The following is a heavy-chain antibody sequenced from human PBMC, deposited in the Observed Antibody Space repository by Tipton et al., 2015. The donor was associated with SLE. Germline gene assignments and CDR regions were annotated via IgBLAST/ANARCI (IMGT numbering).Heavy chain of an antibody. CDR2: IEHTGTT. D-gene: IGHD7-27*01. Sequence: TLSLTCTVSGGSISIGNHYWNWIRQHPGKGLEWIGYIEHTGTTYYSPSLRSRVTMSVDTSKNQFSLNLSSVTAADTAVYYCARRQTDPLGFDYWGQGTLVTVSS. J-gene: IGHJ4*02. CDR3: ARRQTDPLGFDY. V-gene: IGHV4-31*03. CDR1: GGSISIGNHY.